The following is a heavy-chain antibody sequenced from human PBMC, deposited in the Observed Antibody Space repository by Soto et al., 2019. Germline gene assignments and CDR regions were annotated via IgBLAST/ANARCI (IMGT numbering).Heavy chain of an antibody. D-gene: IGHD7-27*01. V-gene: IGHV4-34*01. CDR3: ASRRRTNWGSHSYYYYGMDV. J-gene: IGHJ6*02. Sequence: PSETLSLTCAVYGGSCSGYDWSWIRQPPGKGLEWIGEINHSGSTNYNPSLKSRVTTSVDTSKNQFSLKLSSVTAADTAVYYCASRRRTNWGSHSYYYYGMDVWGQGTTVTVSS. CDR2: INHSGST. CDR1: GGSCSGYD.